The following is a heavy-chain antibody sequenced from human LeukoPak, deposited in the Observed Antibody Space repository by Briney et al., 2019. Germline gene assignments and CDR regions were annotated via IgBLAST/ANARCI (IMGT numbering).Heavy chain of an antibody. Sequence: GGSLRLSCAASGFSFSMYSMAWVRQAPGKGLEWVSVINDRGGYIQDADSVKGRYTISRDNYQNTLFLQMNSLRAEDTAVYYCVRERDRGIDVADDFDYWGQGTLVTVSS. D-gene: IGHD6-19*01. CDR2: INDRGGYI. CDR1: GFSFSMYS. J-gene: IGHJ4*02. V-gene: IGHV3-23*01. CDR3: VRERDRGIDVADDFDY.